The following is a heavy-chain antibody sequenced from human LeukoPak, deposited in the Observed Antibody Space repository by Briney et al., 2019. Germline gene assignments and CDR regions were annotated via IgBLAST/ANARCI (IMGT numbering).Heavy chain of an antibody. CDR3: ARGEHGYSYGSKTYYYYYYMDV. J-gene: IGHJ6*03. CDR2: MNPNSSNT. V-gene: IGHV1-8*03. CDR1: GYTFTSYD. Sequence: ASVKVSCKASGYTFTSYDINWVRQATGQGLEWMGWMNPNSSNTGYAQKFQGRVTITRNTSISTAYMELSSLRSEDTAVYYCARGEHGYSYGSKTYYYYYYMDVWGKGTTVTVSS. D-gene: IGHD5-18*01.